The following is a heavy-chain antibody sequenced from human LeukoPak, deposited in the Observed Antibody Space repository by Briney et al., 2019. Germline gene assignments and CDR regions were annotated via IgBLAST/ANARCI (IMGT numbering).Heavy chain of an antibody. CDR3: ARVGYQLKEDGFDV. J-gene: IGHJ3*01. CDR2: VIPNSGKT. D-gene: IGHD2-2*01. V-gene: IGHV1-8*01. CDR1: GYTFVSYN. Sequence: ASVKVSCKASGYTFVSYNIHWVRQATGQGLEWMGWVIPNSGKTGYTQKFQGRVTITRNTSISTVYLELSSLTSEDTAVYYCARVGYQLKEDGFDVWGQGTLLTVSS.